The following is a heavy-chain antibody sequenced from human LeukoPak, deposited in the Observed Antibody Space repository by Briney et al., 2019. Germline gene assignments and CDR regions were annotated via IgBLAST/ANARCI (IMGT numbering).Heavy chain of an antibody. CDR1: GFTVSSNY. J-gene: IGHJ6*02. V-gene: IGHV3-53*04. CDR3: ASENDYGSGSYYPKLDV. CDR2: IYSGGST. D-gene: IGHD3-10*01. Sequence: PGGSLRLSCAASGFTVSSNYMSWVRQAPGKGLEWVSVIYSGGSTYYADSVKGRFTISRHNSKNTLYLQMNSLRAEDTAVYYCASENDYGSGSYYPKLDVWGQGTTVTVSS.